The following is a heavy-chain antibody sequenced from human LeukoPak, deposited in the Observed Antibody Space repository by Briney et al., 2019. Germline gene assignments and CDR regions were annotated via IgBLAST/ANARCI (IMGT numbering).Heavy chain of an antibody. CDR1: GFTFSSYG. J-gene: IGHJ6*03. V-gene: IGHV3-33*01. CDR3: ARFSQHCSGDCLLNYYMDV. Sequence: GGSLRLSCAASGFTFSSYGMHWVRQAPGKGLEWVAVIWYDGSNKYYADSVKGRFTISRDNSKNTLYLQMNSLRAEDTAVYYCARFSQHCSGDCLLNYYMDVWGKGTTVTVSS. CDR2: IWYDGSNK. D-gene: IGHD2-21*02.